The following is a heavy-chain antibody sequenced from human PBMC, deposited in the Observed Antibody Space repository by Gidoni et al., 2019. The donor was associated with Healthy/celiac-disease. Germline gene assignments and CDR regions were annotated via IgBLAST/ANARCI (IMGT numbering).Heavy chain of an antibody. CDR3: ARDLSIPGLYYYYGMDV. CDR2: IIPIFGTA. V-gene: IGHV1-69*01. Sequence: QVQLVQSGAEVKKPGSSVKVSCKASGGPFSSYAISWVRQAPGQGLEWMGGIIPIFGTANYAQKFQGRVTITADESTSTAYMELSSLRSEDTAVYYCARDLSIPGLYYYYGMDVWGQGTTVTVSS. CDR1: GGPFSSYA. J-gene: IGHJ6*02.